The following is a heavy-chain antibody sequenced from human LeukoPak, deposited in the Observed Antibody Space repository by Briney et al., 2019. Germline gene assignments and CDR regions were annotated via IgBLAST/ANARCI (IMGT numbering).Heavy chain of an antibody. CDR3: ARAADSSGWSDYFDY. CDR2: IWYDGSNK. Sequence: GGSLRLSCAASGFTFSSYGMHWVRQAPGKGLAWVAVIWYDGSNKYYADSVKGRFTISRDNSKNTLYLQMNSLRAEDTAVYYCARAADSSGWSDYFDYWGQGTLVTVSS. D-gene: IGHD6-19*01. CDR1: GFTFSSYG. V-gene: IGHV3-33*01. J-gene: IGHJ4*02.